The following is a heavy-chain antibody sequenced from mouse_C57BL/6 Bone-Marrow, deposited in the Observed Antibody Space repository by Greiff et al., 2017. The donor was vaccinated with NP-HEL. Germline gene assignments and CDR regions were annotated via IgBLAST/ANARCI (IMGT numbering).Heavy chain of an antibody. CDR2: IYPGDGDT. Sequence: QVQLQQSGPELVKPGASVKISCKASGYAFSSSWMNWVKQRPGKGLEWIGRIYPGDGDTNYNGKFKGKATLTVDKSSSTAYMQLSSLTSEDSAVYFCARDGNYAMDYWGQGTSVTVSS. D-gene: IGHD1-1*01. V-gene: IGHV1-82*01. CDR1: GYAFSSSW. CDR3: ARDGNYAMDY. J-gene: IGHJ4*01.